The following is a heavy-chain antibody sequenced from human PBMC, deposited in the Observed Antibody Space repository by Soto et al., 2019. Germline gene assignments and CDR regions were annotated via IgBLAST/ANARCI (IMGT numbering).Heavy chain of an antibody. CDR1: GFSFSDSA. D-gene: IGHD4-4*01. CDR3: TRHTVDY. Sequence: EVQLVESGGGLVQPGGSLKLSCAASGFSFSDSAIHWVRQASGKGLEWVGRTRSKAHSYATAFAASVKGRVTISRDDSKNTVYLQMNSLKTEDTDVYYCTRHTVDYWGQGTLVTVSS. CDR2: TRSKAHSYAT. J-gene: IGHJ4*02. V-gene: IGHV3-73*02.